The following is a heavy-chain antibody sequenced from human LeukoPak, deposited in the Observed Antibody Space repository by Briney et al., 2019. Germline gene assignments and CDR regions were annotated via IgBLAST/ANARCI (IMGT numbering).Heavy chain of an antibody. V-gene: IGHV3-11*04. CDR1: GFTFSDYY. CDR2: ISSSGSTI. J-gene: IGHJ4*02. CDR3: AKDTYYYGSGSYYNLADY. Sequence: GGSLRLSCAASGFTFSDYYMSWIRQAPGKGLEWVSYISSSGSTIYYADSVKGRFTISRDNSKNTLYLQMNSLRAEDTAVYYCAKDTYYYGSGSYYNLADYWGQGTLVTVSS. D-gene: IGHD3-10*01.